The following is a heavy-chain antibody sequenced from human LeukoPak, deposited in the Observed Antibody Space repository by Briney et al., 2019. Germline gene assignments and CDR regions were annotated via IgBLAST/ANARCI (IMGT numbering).Heavy chain of an antibody. J-gene: IGHJ3*02. CDR3: ARAREEHYDSSGQREDSNAFDI. D-gene: IGHD3-22*01. CDR2: IYYSGST. V-gene: IGHV4-59*01. Sequence: SETLSLTCTVSGGSISSYYWSWIRQPPGKGLEWIGYIYYSGSTNYNPSLKSRVTISVDTSKNQFSLKLSSLRSEDTAVYYCARAREEHYDSSGQREDSNAFDIWGQGTMVTVSS. CDR1: GGSISSYY.